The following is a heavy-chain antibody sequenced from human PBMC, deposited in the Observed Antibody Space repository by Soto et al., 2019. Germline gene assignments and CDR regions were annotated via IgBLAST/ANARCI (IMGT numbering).Heavy chain of an antibody. D-gene: IGHD2-15*01. CDR1: GGSISSYY. CDR3: GREVVVAAQYYYYYMDF. J-gene: IGHJ6*03. Sequence: ASETLSLTCTVSGGSISSYYWSWIRQPPGKGLEWIGYIYYSGSTNYNPSLKSRVTISVDTSKNQFSLKLSSVTAADTAVYYCGREVVVAAQYYYYYMDFWGKGTTVTVS. CDR2: IYYSGST. V-gene: IGHV4-59*12.